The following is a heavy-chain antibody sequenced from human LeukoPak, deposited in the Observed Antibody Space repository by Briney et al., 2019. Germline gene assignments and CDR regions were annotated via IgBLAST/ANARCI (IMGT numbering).Heavy chain of an antibody. D-gene: IGHD1-26*01. J-gene: IGHJ6*02. V-gene: IGHV4-30-4*01. Sequence: SQTLSLTCTVSGGSISSGDYYWSWIRQPPGKGLEWFGYIYYGGSTYYNPSLKSRLTISVDTSKNQFSLKLTSVTAADTAVYYCARGSGKPYGMDVWGQGTTVTVSS. CDR2: IYYGGST. CDR1: GGSISSGDYY. CDR3: ARGSGKPYGMDV.